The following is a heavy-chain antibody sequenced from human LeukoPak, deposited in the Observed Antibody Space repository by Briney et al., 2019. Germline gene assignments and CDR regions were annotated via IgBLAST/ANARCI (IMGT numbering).Heavy chain of an antibody. CDR3: ARETYYDFWSGYSI. CDR2: INSDGSST. Sequence: GGSLRLSCAASGFTFSSYWMHWVRQAPGKGLVWVSRINSDGSSTSYADSVKGRFTISRDNAKNTLYPQMNSLRAEDTAVYYCARETYYDFWSGYSIWGQGTLVTVSS. J-gene: IGHJ4*02. V-gene: IGHV3-74*01. D-gene: IGHD3-3*01. CDR1: GFTFSSYW.